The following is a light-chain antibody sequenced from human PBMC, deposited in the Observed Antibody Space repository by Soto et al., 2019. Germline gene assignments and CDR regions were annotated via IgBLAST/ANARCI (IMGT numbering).Light chain of an antibody. J-gene: IGKJ5*01. Sequence: DIQLTQSPSFLSASVGDRVSITCRASLGMSTDLAWYQQKPGKAPNLLIHTASTLQTGVTSRFSGSGSGTDFTLKISSLHPEDFATYYCQQRKSYPITFGQGTRLEIK. CDR2: TAS. V-gene: IGKV1-9*01. CDR1: LGMSTD. CDR3: QQRKSYPIT.